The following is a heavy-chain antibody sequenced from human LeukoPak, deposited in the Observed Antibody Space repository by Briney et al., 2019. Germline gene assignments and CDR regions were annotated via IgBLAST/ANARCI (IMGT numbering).Heavy chain of an antibody. J-gene: IGHJ4*02. CDR2: INPNSGGT. Sequence: ASVKVSCKASGYTFTGYYLHWVRQAPGQGLEWMGWINPNSGGTNYAQKFQGWVTMTRDTSISTAYMELSRLRSDDTAVYYCARDLTPESGVDYWGQGTLVTVSS. CDR3: ARDLTPESGVDY. V-gene: IGHV1-2*04. CDR1: GYTFTGYY. D-gene: IGHD7-27*01.